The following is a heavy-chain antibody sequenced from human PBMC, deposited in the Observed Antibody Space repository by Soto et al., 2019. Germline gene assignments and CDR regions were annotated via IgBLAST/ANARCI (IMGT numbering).Heavy chain of an antibody. V-gene: IGHV1-18*01. CDR1: GYTFNSYG. CDR2: FSTYNGNT. D-gene: IGHD3-10*02. J-gene: IGHJ4*02. Sequence: QVQLVQSGAEVKKPGASVKVSCKASGYTFNSYGLNWVRQAPGQGLEWLGRFSTYNGNTNYAQKVQGRVTMTTDTYTSTVYMELRNLTSDDPAVYFCARERGLTASTLFGYWGQGTLVTVSS. CDR3: ARERGLTASTLFGY.